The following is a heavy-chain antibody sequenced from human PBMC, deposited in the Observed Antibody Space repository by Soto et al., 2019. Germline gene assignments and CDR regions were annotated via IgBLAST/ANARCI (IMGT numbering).Heavy chain of an antibody. CDR1: GYSFTSYW. J-gene: IGHJ4*02. CDR3: ARHGQLSSMTKYFDS. CDR2: IYPGDSDT. V-gene: IGHV5-51*01. D-gene: IGHD4-4*01. Sequence: PGESLKISFKGSGYSFTSYWISWVRQMPVKGLECMGIIYPGDSDTRYSPSFQGQVTISVDKSINTDYLQWSSLRASDTAIYYCARHGQLSSMTKYFDSFGQGALVTVCS.